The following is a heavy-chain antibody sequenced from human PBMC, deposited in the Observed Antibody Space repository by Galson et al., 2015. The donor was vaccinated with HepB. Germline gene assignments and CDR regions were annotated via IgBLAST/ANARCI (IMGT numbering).Heavy chain of an antibody. J-gene: IGHJ2*01. V-gene: IGHV4-30-4*01. Sequence: TLSLTCAVSGGSISSGGYYWSWIRQPPGKGLEWIGYIYYSGSTYYNPSLKSRVTISVDTSKNQFSLKLSSVTAADTAVYYCARDRGRSGYSSRDQSEHWYFDLWGRGTLVTVSS. CDR3: ARDRGRSGYSSRDQSEHWYFDL. D-gene: IGHD3-3*01. CDR1: GGSISSGGYY. CDR2: IYYSGST.